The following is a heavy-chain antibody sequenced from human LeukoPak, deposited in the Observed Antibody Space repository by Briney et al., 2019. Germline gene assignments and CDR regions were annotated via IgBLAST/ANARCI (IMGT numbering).Heavy chain of an antibody. CDR2: IYYMGGI. J-gene: IGHJ4*02. CDR1: GGSISSYY. D-gene: IGHD5-18*01. CDR3: ARSIGEYSNGRCDY. V-gene: IGHV4-59*01. Sequence: SETLSLTRTVPGGSISSYYWSSIRQPPGKGREWVGYIYYMGGINYNPSPKSRVTITVDTSKSQFSLELNSVTAADTAVYYCARSIGEYSNGRCDYWGQGTLVTVSS.